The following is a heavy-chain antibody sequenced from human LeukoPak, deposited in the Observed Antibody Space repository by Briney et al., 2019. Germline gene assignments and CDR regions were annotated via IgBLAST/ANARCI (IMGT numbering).Heavy chain of an antibody. CDR3: ARADRGNYYFYYMDV. D-gene: IGHD3-22*01. J-gene: IGHJ6*03. CDR1: DDSITSGTCY. CDR2: IYYHGDT. Sequence: SATLSLTCTISDDSITSGTCYWAWVRQPPGKGLEWFGAIYYHGDTYYNPSLKSRVAVSVDASRNQFSLKLNSVAAADTAVYYCARADRGNYYFYYMDVWGKGTTVTVSS. V-gene: IGHV4-39*07.